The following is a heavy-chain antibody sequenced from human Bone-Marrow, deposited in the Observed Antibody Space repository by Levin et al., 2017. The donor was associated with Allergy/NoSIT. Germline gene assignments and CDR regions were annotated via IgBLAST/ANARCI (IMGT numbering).Heavy chain of an antibody. V-gene: IGHV3-30-3*01. J-gene: IGHJ4*02. CDR1: GFTFSSYT. CDR2: VSDDGNYK. CDR3: ARGGGFYYGSH. Sequence: HPGGSLRLSCATSGFTFSSYTMHWVRQPPGKGLDWVAVVSDDGNYKYYAESVKGRFTISRDNPKNTLYLQMDSLRAEDTAVYYCARGGGFYYGSHWGPGTLVTVSS. D-gene: IGHD3-10*01.